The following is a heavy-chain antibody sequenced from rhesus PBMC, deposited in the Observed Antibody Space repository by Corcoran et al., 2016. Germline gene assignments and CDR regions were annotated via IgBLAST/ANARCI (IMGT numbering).Heavy chain of an antibody. CDR2: IRSGGST. J-gene: IGHJ5-2*02. V-gene: IGHV4-160*01. Sequence: QVQLQQWGEGLVKPSETLSLTCAVSGGSVSGYWWAWIRQPPGKGLEWIGRIRSGGSTNYNPSLKSRVTISIDTSKNQFSLKMSSVTDADTAVYYCARHGYSSGKYNSLNVWGRGVLVTVSS. D-gene: IGHD6-31*01. CDR3: ARHGYSSGKYNSLNV. CDR1: GGSVSGYW.